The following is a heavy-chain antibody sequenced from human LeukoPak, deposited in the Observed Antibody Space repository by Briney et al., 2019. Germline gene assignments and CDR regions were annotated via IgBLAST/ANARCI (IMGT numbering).Heavy chain of an antibody. Sequence: ASVKVSCKASGYTFTGYCMHWVRQAPGQGLEWMGWINPNSGGTNYAQKFQGRVTMTRDTSISTAYMELSRLRSDDTAVYYCAVMTTVVTPNFDYWGQGTLVTVSS. CDR1: GYTFTGYC. CDR2: INPNSGGT. J-gene: IGHJ4*02. D-gene: IGHD4-23*01. V-gene: IGHV1-2*02. CDR3: AVMTTVVTPNFDY.